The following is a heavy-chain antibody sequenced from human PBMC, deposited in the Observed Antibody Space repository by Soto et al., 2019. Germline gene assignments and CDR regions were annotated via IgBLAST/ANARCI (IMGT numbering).Heavy chain of an antibody. CDR1: GGSLSSYY. V-gene: IGHV4-59*08. Sequence: QVQLQESGPGLVKPSETLSLTCTVSGGSLSSYYWSWIRQPQGKGLEWIGYIYYSGSNNYNPYLKSRVTISVDTSKNQFPLKLSSVSDADTAVYYCERHRNYDFWSGYYTENWFDPWGQGTLVTVSS. D-gene: IGHD3-3*01. J-gene: IGHJ5*02. CDR2: IYYSGSN. CDR3: ERHRNYDFWSGYYTENWFDP.